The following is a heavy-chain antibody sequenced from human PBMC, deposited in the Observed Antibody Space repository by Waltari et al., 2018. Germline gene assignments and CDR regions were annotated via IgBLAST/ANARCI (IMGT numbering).Heavy chain of an antibody. Sequence: QVQLQGSGPGLVKPSETLSLTCTVSGGSISSYYWSWIRQPPGKGLEWIGYIYYSGSTNYNPALKSRVTISVDTSKNQFSLKLSSVTAADTAVYYCARERDSSGYAGGDDAFDIWGQGTMVTVSS. D-gene: IGHD3-22*01. CDR3: ARERDSSGYAGGDDAFDI. CDR1: GGSISSYY. V-gene: IGHV4-59*01. J-gene: IGHJ3*02. CDR2: IYYSGST.